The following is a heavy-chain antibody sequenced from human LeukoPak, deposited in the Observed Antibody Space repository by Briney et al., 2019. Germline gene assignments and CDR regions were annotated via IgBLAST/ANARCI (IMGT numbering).Heavy chain of an antibody. CDR3: ARRGYYYDSSGYYYFDY. Sequence: GRCLRLSCAASGFTFSSYAMSWVRQAPGKGLEWVSSITGSGGSTYYADSVKGRFTISKDNSKNTLSLQMNSLSAEDTAVYYCARRGYYYDSSGYYYFDYWGQGTLVTVSS. D-gene: IGHD3-22*01. J-gene: IGHJ4*02. CDR1: GFTFSSYA. CDR2: ITGSGGST. V-gene: IGHV3-23*01.